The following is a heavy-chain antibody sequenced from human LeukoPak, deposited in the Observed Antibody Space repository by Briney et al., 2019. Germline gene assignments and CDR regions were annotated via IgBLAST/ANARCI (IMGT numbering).Heavy chain of an antibody. CDR3: ARHGAMVRGAYYFDY. V-gene: IGHV4-59*08. J-gene: IGHJ4*02. Sequence: PSETLSLTCTVSGGSISSYYWSWIRQPPGKGLEWIGYTYYSGSTNYNPSLKSRVTISVDTSKNQFSLKLSSVTAAGTAVYYCARHGAMVRGAYYFDYWGQGTLVTVSS. CDR2: TYYSGST. D-gene: IGHD3-10*01. CDR1: GGSISSYY.